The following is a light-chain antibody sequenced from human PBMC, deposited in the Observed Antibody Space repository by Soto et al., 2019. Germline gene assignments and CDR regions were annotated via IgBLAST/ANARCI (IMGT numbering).Light chain of an antibody. J-gene: IGLJ3*02. CDR3: GSYTSSRTWR. Sequence: QSALTQPASVSGSPGQSITISCTGTSSDVGGYNYVSWYQQHPGKAPKLMIYEVSNRPSGVSNRFSGSESANTASLTISGLQAEDEADYYCGSYTSSRTWRFGGGTKLTVL. CDR2: EVS. CDR1: SSDVGGYNY. V-gene: IGLV2-14*01.